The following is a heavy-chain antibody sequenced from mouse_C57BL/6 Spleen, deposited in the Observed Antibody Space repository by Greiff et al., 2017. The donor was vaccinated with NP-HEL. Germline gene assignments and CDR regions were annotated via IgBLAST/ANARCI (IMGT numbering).Heavy chain of an antibody. D-gene: IGHD2-12*01. CDR1: GYTFTSYW. V-gene: IGHV1-64*01. CDR3: ARYDPGAMDY. Sequence: QVQLKQPGAELVKPGASVKLSCKASGYTFTSYWMHWVKQRPGQGLEWIGMIHPNSGSTNYNEKFKSKATLTVDKSSSTAYMQLSSLTSEDSAVYYCARYDPGAMDYWGQGTSVTVSS. CDR2: IHPNSGST. J-gene: IGHJ4*01.